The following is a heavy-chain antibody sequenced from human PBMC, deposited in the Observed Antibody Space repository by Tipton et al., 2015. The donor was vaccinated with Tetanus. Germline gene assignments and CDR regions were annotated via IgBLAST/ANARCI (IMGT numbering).Heavy chain of an antibody. J-gene: IGHJ6*02. CDR3: AGASAMGGSGDGLVV. CDR1: GYTFTSYD. D-gene: IGHD5-18*01. Sequence: QLVQSGAEVKKPGASVKVSCKASGYTFTSYDINWVRQATGQGLEWMGWMNPNSGNTGYAQKFQGRGTMTRNTSISTAYMELISPSSEDRAGYYCAGASAMGGSGDGLVVWGQGTTVTASS. CDR2: MNPNSGNT. V-gene: IGHV1-8*01.